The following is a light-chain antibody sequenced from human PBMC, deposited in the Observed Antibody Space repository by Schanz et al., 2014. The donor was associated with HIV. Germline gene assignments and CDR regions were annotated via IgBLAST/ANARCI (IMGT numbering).Light chain of an antibody. V-gene: IGLV2-14*03. CDR1: SSDVGGYNY. CDR2: DVS. CDR3: AAWDDSLNGVI. J-gene: IGLJ2*01. Sequence: QSALTQPASVSGSPGQSITISCTGTSSDVGGYNYVSWYQQHPGKVPKLIIYDVSNRPSGVSNRFSGSKSDNTASLTISGLQSEDEADYYCAAWDDSLNGVIFGGGTKLTVL.